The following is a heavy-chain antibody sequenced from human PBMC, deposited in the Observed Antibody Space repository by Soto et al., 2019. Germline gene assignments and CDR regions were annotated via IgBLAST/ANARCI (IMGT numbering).Heavy chain of an antibody. J-gene: IGHJ4*02. Sequence: QVHLVESGGGVVQPGTSLRLSCAASGFTFSNYSMHWVRQAPGKGLEWVAVISKDGDKKYYADSVKGRFTISRDNTNNTPELQMSSLRPEDTAVHYCAREWSVANPGYWGQGTQVTVSS. V-gene: IGHV3-30-3*01. CDR1: GFTFSNYS. CDR3: AREWSVANPGY. D-gene: IGHD5-12*01. CDR2: ISKDGDKK.